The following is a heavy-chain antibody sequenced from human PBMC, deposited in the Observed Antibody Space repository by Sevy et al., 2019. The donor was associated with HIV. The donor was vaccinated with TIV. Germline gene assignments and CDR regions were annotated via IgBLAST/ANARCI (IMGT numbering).Heavy chain of an antibody. Sequence: ASVKVSFKASGYTFTSYGISWVRQAPGQGLEWMGWISAYNGNTNYAQKLQGRVTMTTDTSTSTAYMELRSLRSDDPAVYYCARDRMYSGSYDAFDIWGQGTMVTVSS. CDR3: ARDRMYSGSYDAFDI. V-gene: IGHV1-18*01. J-gene: IGHJ3*02. CDR1: GYTFTSYG. D-gene: IGHD1-26*01. CDR2: ISAYNGNT.